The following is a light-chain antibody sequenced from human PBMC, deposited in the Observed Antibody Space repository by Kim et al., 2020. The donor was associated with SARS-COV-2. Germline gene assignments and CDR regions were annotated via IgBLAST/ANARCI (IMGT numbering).Light chain of an antibody. CDR2: EVT. CDR3: SSYAGSNNLV. J-gene: IGLJ2*01. CDR1: SSDIGGSDY. Sequence: QSALTQPPSASGSPRQSVTISCTGTSSDIGGSDYVSWYQQHPGKAPKLMIYEVTKRPSGVPDRFSGSKSGNTASLTVSGLQAEDEAVYYCSSYAGSNNLVFGGGTQLTVL. V-gene: IGLV2-8*01.